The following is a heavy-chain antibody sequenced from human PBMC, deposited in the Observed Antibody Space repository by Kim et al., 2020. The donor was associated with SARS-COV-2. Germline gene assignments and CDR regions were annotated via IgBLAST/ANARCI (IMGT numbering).Heavy chain of an antibody. D-gene: IGHD3-10*01. V-gene: IGHV4-61*02. CDR3: ARDRGWFDP. CDR1: GGSISSGSYY. CDR2: IYTSGST. Sequence: SETLSLTCTVSGGSISSGSYYWSWIRQPAGKGLEWIGRIYTSGSTNYNPSLKSRVTISVDTSKNQFSLKLSSVTAADTAVYYCARDRGWFDPWGQGTLVTVSS. J-gene: IGHJ5*02.